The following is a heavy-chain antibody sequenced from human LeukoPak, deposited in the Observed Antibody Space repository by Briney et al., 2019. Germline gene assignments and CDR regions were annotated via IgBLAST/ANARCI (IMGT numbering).Heavy chain of an antibody. J-gene: IGHJ4*02. CDR1: GGSISSSSYY. Sequence: SETLSLTCTVSGGSISSSSYYWGWIRQPPGKGLEWIGSIYYSGSTYYNPSLKSRVTISVDTSKNQFSLKLSSVTAADTAVYYCARAQQLVDFDYWGQGTLVTVSS. D-gene: IGHD6-13*01. CDR2: IYYSGST. CDR3: ARAQQLVDFDY. V-gene: IGHV4-39*07.